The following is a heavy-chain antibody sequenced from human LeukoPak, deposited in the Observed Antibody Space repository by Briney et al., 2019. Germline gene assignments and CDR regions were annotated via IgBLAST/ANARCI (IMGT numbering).Heavy chain of an antibody. CDR2: INPNSGGT. V-gene: IGHV1-2*02. D-gene: IGHD3-3*01. CDR1: GYAFTGHY. Sequence: ASVKVSCKASGYAFTGHYMHWVRQAPGQGLEWMGWINPNSGGTKYAQKFQGRVTLTRDTSISTAYMELSRLRCDDTAVYYCARSYDFWSGPPFDPWGQGTLVTVSS. J-gene: IGHJ5*02. CDR3: ARSYDFWSGPPFDP.